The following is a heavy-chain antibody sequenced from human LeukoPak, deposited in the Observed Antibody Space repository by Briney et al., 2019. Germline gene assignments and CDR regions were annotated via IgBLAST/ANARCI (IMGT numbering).Heavy chain of an antibody. Sequence: PGGSLRLSCAASGFTFSSYSMNWVRQAPGKGLEWVSSISSSSSYIYYADSVKGRFTISRDNAKNSLYLQMNSLRAEDTAVYYCARGDAIAARPSSGRWGQGTLVTVSS. CDR1: GFTFSSYS. D-gene: IGHD6-6*01. J-gene: IGHJ4*02. CDR3: ARGDAIAARPSSGR. CDR2: ISSSSSYI. V-gene: IGHV3-21*01.